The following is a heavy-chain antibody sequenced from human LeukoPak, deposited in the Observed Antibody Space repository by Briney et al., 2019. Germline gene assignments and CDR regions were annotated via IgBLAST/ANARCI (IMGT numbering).Heavy chain of an antibody. Sequence: GGSLRLSCAASGFTFSSYSMNWVRQAPGKGLEWVSAISGSGGSTYYADSVKGRFTISRDNSKNTLYLQMNSLRAEDTAVYYCAILPRLELMSLDYWGQGTLVTVSS. V-gene: IGHV3-23*01. CDR3: AILPRLELMSLDY. J-gene: IGHJ4*02. D-gene: IGHD1-7*01. CDR2: ISGSGGST. CDR1: GFTFSSYS.